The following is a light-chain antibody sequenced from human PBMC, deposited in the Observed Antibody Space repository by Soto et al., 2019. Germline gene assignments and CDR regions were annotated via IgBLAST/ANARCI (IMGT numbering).Light chain of an antibody. J-gene: IGLJ2*01. CDR1: SSNIGYSY. Sequence: QSVLTQPPSVSAAPGQKVTISCSGSSSNIGYSYVSWYQQLPGTAPRLLIYDNDKRPSGIPGRFSGSKSGTSATLGITGLQTGDEADYYCGTWDASLSGVVFGGGTKVTVL. CDR2: DND. CDR3: GTWDASLSGVV. V-gene: IGLV1-51*01.